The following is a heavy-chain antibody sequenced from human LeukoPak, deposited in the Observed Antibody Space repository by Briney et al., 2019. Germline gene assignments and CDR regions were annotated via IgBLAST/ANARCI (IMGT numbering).Heavy chain of an antibody. J-gene: IGHJ4*02. D-gene: IGHD3-22*01. CDR1: GFRFNTFW. CDR3: AKDLGRYYYDSSGYYPFDY. CDR2: IRYDGSNK. Sequence: GGSLRLSCAASGFRFNTFWMSWVRQAPGKGLEWVAFIRYDGSNKYYADSVKGRFTISRDNSKNTLYLQMNSLRAEDTAVYYCAKDLGRYYYDSSGYYPFDYWGQGTLVTVSS. V-gene: IGHV3-30*02.